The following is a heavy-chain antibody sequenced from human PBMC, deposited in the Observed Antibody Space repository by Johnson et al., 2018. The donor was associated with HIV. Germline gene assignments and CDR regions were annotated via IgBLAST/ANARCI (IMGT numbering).Heavy chain of an antibody. Sequence: VQLVESGGGLVKPGGSLRLSCAASGFTFSNAWMSWVRQAPGKGLEWVGRIKSKTDGGTTDYAAPVKGRFTISRDDSKNTLYLQMNSLKTEDTAVYYCTTAVDGAPDAFDIWCQGTMVTVSS. D-gene: IGHD4-17*01. J-gene: IGHJ3*02. CDR1: GFTFSNAW. CDR3: TTAVDGAPDAFDI. V-gene: IGHV3-15*01. CDR2: IKSKTDGGTT.